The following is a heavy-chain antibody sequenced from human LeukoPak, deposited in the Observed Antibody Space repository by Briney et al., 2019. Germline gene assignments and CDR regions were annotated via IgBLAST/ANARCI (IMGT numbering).Heavy chain of an antibody. V-gene: IGHV1-18*01. CDR3: ATWRITMIVEPYFDY. Sequence: ASVKVSCKASGYTFTSYGISWVRQAPGQGLEWMGWISAYNGNTNYAQKLQGRVTMTTDTSTDTAYMELSSLRSEDTAVYYCATWRITMIVEPYFDYWGQGTLVTVSS. D-gene: IGHD3-22*01. CDR1: GYTFTSYG. CDR2: ISAYNGNT. J-gene: IGHJ4*02.